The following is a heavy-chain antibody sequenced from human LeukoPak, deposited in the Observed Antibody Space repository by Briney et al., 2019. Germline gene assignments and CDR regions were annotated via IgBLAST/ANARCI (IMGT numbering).Heavy chain of an antibody. CDR3: AKDLGWIQFGY. J-gene: IGHJ4*02. D-gene: IGHD5-18*01. CDR1: GFTYSSYG. CDR2: ISGSGGST. Sequence: GGSLRLSCAASGFTYSSYGMSWVRQAPGKGLEWVSAISGSGGSTYYADFVKGRFTISRDNSKNTVYLQVSSLRAEDTAVYYCAKDLGWIQFGYWGQGTLVTVSS. V-gene: IGHV3-23*01.